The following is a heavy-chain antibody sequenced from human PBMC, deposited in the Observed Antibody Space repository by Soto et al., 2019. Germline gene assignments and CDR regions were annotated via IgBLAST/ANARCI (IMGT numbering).Heavy chain of an antibody. CDR2: ISGSGGST. V-gene: IGHV3-23*01. CDR1: GFTFSSYA. D-gene: IGHD2-21*02. CDR3: AKGFIVVVTAIRPDDNFDV. J-gene: IGHJ3*01. Sequence: LRLSCAASGFTFSSYAMSWVRQAPGKGLEWVSAISGSGGSTYYADSVKGRFTISRDNSKNTLYLQMNSLSAEDTAVYYCAKGFIVVVTAIRPDDNFDVWGQGTMVTVSS.